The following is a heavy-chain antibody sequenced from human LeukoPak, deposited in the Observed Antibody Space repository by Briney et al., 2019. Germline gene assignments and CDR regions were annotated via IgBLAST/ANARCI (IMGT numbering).Heavy chain of an antibody. CDR3: ARTPPGGPVVWFDP. CDR1: GGSFSGYY. D-gene: IGHD2-15*01. CDR2: IYYSGST. J-gene: IGHJ5*02. V-gene: IGHV4-59*01. Sequence: SETLSLTCAVYGGSFSGYYWSWIRQPPGKGLEWIGYIYYSGSTNYNPSLKSRVTISVDTSKNQFSLKLSSVTAADTAVYYCARTPPGGPVVWFDPWGQGTLVTVSS.